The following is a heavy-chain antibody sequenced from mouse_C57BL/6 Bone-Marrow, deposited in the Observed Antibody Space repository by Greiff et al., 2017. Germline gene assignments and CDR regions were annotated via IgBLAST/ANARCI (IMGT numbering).Heavy chain of an antibody. V-gene: IGHV1-9*01. CDR2: ILPGSGST. CDR1: GYTFTGYW. J-gene: IGHJ1*03. CDR3: AIYYGSRYWYFDV. Sequence: VQLQQSGAELMKPGASVKLSCKATGYTFTGYWIEWVKQRPGPGLEWIGEILPGSGSTTYNEKFKGKATFTADTSSNTAYMQLSSLTTEDSAIXCSAIYYGSRYWYFDVWGTGTTVTVSS. D-gene: IGHD1-1*01.